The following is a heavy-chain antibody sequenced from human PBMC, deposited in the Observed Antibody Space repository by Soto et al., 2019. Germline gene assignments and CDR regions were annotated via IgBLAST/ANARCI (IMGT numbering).Heavy chain of an antibody. V-gene: IGHV1-18*04. Sequence: QVQLVQSGTEVKKPGASVKVSCKASGYTFSSYGISWVRQAPGQGLEWMGWISGYNGNTNYAQKFQGRITMTTDTSTNTASMEWRRLRFDDTAVYYCMRAGRVWGQRLEAASSNWFNPWGQGTQVTVST. CDR1: GYTFSSYG. CDR3: MRAGRVWGQRLEAASSNWFNP. CDR2: ISGYNGNT. J-gene: IGHJ5*02. D-gene: IGHD6-19*01.